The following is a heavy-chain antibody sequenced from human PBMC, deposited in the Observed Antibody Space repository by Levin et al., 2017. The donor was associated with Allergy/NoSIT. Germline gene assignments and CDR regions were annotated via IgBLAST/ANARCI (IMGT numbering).Heavy chain of an antibody. CDR2: TYYRSKWYN. D-gene: IGHD6-13*01. CDR3: ARASSSWAHPHDAFDS. V-gene: IGHV6-1*01. J-gene: IGHJ3*02. CDR1: GDSVSSNSAA. Sequence: PSETLSLTCAISGDSVSSNSAAWNWIRQSPSRGLEWLGRTYYRSKWYNDYAVSVKSRITINPDTSKNQFSLQLNSVTPEDTAVYYCARASSSWAHPHDAFDSWGQGTMVTVSS.